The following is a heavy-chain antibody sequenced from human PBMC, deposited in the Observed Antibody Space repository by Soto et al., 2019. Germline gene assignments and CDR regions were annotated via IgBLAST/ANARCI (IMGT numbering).Heavy chain of an antibody. Sequence: PSETLSLTCAVSGGSISSGCYSWSWVRQPPGKGLEWIGYIYHSGNTYYNPSLKSRVTISVGRSKNQFSLKLSSVTAADTAVYYCARCCYYDSRGYYYHNWFDPWCQGLLVTVSS. CDR3: ARCCYYDSRGYYYHNWFDP. J-gene: IGHJ5*02. CDR1: GGSISSGCYS. CDR2: IYHSGNT. D-gene: IGHD3-22*01. V-gene: IGHV4-30-2*01.